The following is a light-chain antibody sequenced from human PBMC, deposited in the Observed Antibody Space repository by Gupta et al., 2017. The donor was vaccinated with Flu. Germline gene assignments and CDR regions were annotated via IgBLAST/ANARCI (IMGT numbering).Light chain of an antibody. Sequence: GGPEYVSWYQQYPGKVPKLIIYEVSYRPSGISARFSGSKSGNTASLTISGLQADDEADYYCSSYTGYTIEFGGGTKLTVL. V-gene: IGLV2-14*01. CDR1: GGPEY. CDR3: SSYTGYTIE. J-gene: IGLJ2*01. CDR2: EVS.